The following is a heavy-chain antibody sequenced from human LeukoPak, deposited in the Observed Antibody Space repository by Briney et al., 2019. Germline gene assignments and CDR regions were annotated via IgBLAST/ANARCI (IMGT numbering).Heavy chain of an antibody. D-gene: IGHD1-26*01. J-gene: IGHJ3*02. V-gene: IGHV1-2*06. CDR1: GYTFTGYY. CDR3: ARDYGRGGPRAFDI. CDR2: INPNSGGT. Sequence: ASVKVSCKASGYTFTGYYMHWVRQAPGQGLEWMGRINPNSGGTNYAQKFQGRVTMTRDTSISTAYMELSRLRSDDTAVYYCARDYGRGGPRAFDIWGQGTMVTVSS.